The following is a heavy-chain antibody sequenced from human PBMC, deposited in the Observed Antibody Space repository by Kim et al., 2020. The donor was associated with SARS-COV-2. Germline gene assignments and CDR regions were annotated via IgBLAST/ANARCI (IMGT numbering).Heavy chain of an antibody. CDR3: ARDKINYGSGGELDY. Sequence: SETLSLTCTVSGGSISSSSYYWGWIRQPPGKGLEWIGSIYYSGSTYYNPSLKSRVTISVDTSKNQFSLKLSSVTAADTAVYYCARDKINYGSGGELDYWGQGTLVTVSS. CDR1: GGSISSSSYY. J-gene: IGHJ4*02. V-gene: IGHV4-39*07. D-gene: IGHD3-10*01. CDR2: IYYSGST.